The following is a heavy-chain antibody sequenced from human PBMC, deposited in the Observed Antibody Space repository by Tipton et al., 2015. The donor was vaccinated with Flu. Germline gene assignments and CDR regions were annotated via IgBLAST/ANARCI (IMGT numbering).Heavy chain of an antibody. V-gene: IGHV3-15*01. CDR1: GFAFSNAW. D-gene: IGHD1-26*01. CDR3: TAGVGATDHDY. J-gene: IGHJ4*02. CDR2: IKSKTDSGTR. Sequence: SLILSCAASGFAFSNAWMSWVRQAPGKGLEWVGRIKSKTDSGTRDFAAPVKGRFTISRDDSKTTLYLQMNSLKTEDTAVYYCTAGVGATDHDYWGQGTLVTVSS.